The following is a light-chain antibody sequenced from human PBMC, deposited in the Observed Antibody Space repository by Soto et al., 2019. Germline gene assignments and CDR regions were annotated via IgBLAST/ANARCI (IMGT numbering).Light chain of an antibody. V-gene: IGKV3-15*01. CDR1: QSVSSN. Sequence: EIVMTQSPATLSVSPGERATLSCRASQSVSSNLAWYQQKPGQAPRLLIYGASTRATGIPARFSGSGSGTEFTLTISSLQSEDFAVYYCQQYNNLPLLTFVGGTKVEIK. CDR2: GAS. CDR3: QQYNNLPLLT. J-gene: IGKJ4*01.